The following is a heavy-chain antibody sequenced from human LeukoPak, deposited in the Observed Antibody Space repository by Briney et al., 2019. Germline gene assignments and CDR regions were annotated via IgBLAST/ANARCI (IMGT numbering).Heavy chain of an antibody. CDR1: GGSFSGYY. CDR3: ARGRSVPRRAFDI. CDR2: INHSGST. Sequence: SETLSLTCAVYGGSFSGYYWSWIRQPPGKGLEWIGEINHSGSTNYNPSLKSRVTISVDTSKNQFSLKLRSVTAAATAVYYCARGRSVPRRAFDIWGQGTMVTVSS. J-gene: IGHJ3*02. D-gene: IGHD6-6*01. V-gene: IGHV4-34*01.